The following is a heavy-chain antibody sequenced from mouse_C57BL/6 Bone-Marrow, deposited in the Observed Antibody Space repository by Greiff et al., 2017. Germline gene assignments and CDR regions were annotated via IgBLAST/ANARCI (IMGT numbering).Heavy chain of an antibody. V-gene: IGHV8-8*01. CDR1: GFSLSTFGMG. J-gene: IGHJ4*01. D-gene: IGHD4-1*01. Sequence: QVTLKVSGPGILQPSQTLSLTCSFSGFSLSTFGMGVGWIRQPSGKGLEWLAHIWWDDDKYYNPALKSRLTISKDTSKHQVFLKNANVDTADTATYYCARMEWSNWGYAMDYWGQGTSVTVSS. CDR3: ARMEWSNWGYAMDY. CDR2: IWWDDDK.